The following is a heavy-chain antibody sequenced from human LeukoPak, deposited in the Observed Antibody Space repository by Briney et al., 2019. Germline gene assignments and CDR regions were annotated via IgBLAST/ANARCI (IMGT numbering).Heavy chain of an antibody. D-gene: IGHD3-10*01. Sequence: ASVKLSCKASGYTFTGYYMHWVRQAPGQGLERMAWISPNSGGTYYAQKSQGRVTMTRDTSISTVYMELSRLRSDDTAVYYCARDWNGSGSYYRGRTVDYWGQGTLVTVSS. V-gene: IGHV1-2*02. CDR2: ISPNSGGT. CDR3: ARDWNGSGSYYRGRTVDY. CDR1: GYTFTGYY. J-gene: IGHJ4*02.